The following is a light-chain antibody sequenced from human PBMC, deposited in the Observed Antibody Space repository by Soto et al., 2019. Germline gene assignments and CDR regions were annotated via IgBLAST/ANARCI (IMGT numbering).Light chain of an antibody. CDR1: QSISATH. Sequence: IVLTQSPGTLSLSPGERATLSCRASQSISATHVAWYQQRPGQAPRLLLYGASSRATGIPDRFSGSGSGTDFTLTISRVAPEDFAVFYCQHYGGSPLMFGGGTKVEIK. J-gene: IGKJ4*02. CDR3: QHYGGSPLM. CDR2: GAS. V-gene: IGKV3-20*01.